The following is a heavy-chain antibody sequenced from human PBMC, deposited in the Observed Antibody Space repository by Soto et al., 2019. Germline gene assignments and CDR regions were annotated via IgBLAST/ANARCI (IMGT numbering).Heavy chain of an antibody. D-gene: IGHD1-26*01. V-gene: IGHV4-34*01. CDR2: INHSGST. CDR3: ARGLITGSSYSGGWYYFDY. CDR1: GGSFSGYI. J-gene: IGHJ4*02. Sequence: QVQLQQWGAGLLKPSETLSLTCAVHGGSFSGYIWTWIRQPPGKGLQWIGQINHSGSTYYNPSLKSPVIXSXRXXNAQFSLRLSSVTAADTAVYYCARGLITGSSYSGGWYYFDYWGQGTLVTVSS.